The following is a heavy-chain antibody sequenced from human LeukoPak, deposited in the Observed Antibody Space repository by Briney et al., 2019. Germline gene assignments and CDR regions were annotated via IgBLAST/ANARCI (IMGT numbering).Heavy chain of an antibody. V-gene: IGHV1-69*04. CDR3: ARDDAPEQAGGSSFDY. Sequence: ASVKVSCKASGGTFSSYAISWVRQAPGQGLEWMGRIIPILGIANYAQKFQGRVTITADKSTSTAYMELSSLRSEDTAVYYCARDDAPEQAGGSSFDYWGQGTLVTVSS. D-gene: IGHD2-15*01. J-gene: IGHJ4*02. CDR2: IIPILGIA. CDR1: GGTFSSYA.